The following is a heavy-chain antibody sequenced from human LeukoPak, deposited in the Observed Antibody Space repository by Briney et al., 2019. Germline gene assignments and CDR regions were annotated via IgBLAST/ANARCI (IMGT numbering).Heavy chain of an antibody. CDR1: GFTFSNYA. V-gene: IGHV3-23*01. J-gene: IGHJ4*02. CDR3: AKESGSTGYFDY. Sequence: PGGSLRLSCAASGFTFSNYAMSWVRQAPGKGLEWVSAISGSGGSGGSTYYSDSMKGRFTISRDNSKNTLFLQMNSLRAEDTAVYYCAKESGSTGYFDYWGRGTLVTVSS. D-gene: IGHD3-22*01. CDR2: ISGSGGSGGST.